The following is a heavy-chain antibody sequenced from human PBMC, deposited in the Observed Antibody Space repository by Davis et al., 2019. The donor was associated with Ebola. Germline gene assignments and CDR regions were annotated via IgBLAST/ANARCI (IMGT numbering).Heavy chain of an antibody. CDR1: GYTFTGYY. Sequence: ASVKVSCKASGYTFTGYYMHWVRQAPGHGLEWMGRINPNSGGTNYAQKFQGRVTMTRDTSISTAYMELSRLRSDDTAVYYCARTIFGVVIAYYYGMDVWGKGTTVTVSS. D-gene: IGHD3-3*01. V-gene: IGHV1-2*06. CDR3: ARTIFGVVIAYYYGMDV. CDR2: INPNSGGT. J-gene: IGHJ6*04.